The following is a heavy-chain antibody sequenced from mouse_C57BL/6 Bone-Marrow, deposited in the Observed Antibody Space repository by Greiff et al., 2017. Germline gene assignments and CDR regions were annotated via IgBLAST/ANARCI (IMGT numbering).Heavy chain of an antibody. CDR1: GYTFTSYW. J-gene: IGHJ3*01. Sequence: VQLQQPGAELVMPGASVKLSCKASGYTFTSYWMHWVKQRPGQGLEWIGEIDPSDSYTNYNQKFKGKSTLTVDKSSSTAYMQLSSLTSEDSAVYYCARYGWPGFACWGQGTLVTVSA. CDR3: ARYGWPGFAC. V-gene: IGHV1-69*01. CDR2: IDPSDSYT. D-gene: IGHD1-1*02.